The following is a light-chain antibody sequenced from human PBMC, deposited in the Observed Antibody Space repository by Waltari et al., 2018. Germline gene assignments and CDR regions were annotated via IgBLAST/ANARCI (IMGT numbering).Light chain of an antibody. CDR1: RRPIDDSDF. J-gene: IGLJ3*02. CDR2: DVT. Sequence: QSALTQPASVSGSPGQAITISCTGIRRPIDDSDFASWYQHHPGKSPRVIIYDVTNRPSGISDRFSASKSANTASLTISGLQPEDEGDYYCTSQTLDGVVLFGGGTQVTVL. V-gene: IGLV2-14*03. CDR3: TSQTLDGVVL.